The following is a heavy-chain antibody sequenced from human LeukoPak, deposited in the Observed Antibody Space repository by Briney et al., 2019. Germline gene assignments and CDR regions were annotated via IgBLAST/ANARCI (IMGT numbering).Heavy chain of an antibody. CDR1: GFTFSSYE. Sequence: GGSLRLSCAASGFTFSSYEMNWVRQAPGKGLEWVSSISSSSSYIYYADSVKGRFTISRDNAKNSLYLQMNSLRAEDTAVYYCARGIEETLIDYWGQGTLVTVSS. V-gene: IGHV3-21*01. D-gene: IGHD5-24*01. CDR3: ARGIEETLIDY. J-gene: IGHJ4*02. CDR2: ISSSSSYI.